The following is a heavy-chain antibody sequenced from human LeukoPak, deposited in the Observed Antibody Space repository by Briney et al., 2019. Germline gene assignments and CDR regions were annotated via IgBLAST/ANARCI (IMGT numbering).Heavy chain of an antibody. J-gene: IGHJ4*02. D-gene: IGHD6-19*01. CDR2: IWYDGSNK. V-gene: IGHV3-33*07. CDR1: GFNFNMFW. CDR3: ARDGRQWLVLGIDY. Sequence: GGSLRLSCVASGFNFNMFWMSWVRQAPGKGLEWVAVIWYDGSNKYYADSVKGRFTISRDNSKNTLYLQMNSLRAEDTAVYYCARDGRQWLVLGIDYWGQGTLVTVSS.